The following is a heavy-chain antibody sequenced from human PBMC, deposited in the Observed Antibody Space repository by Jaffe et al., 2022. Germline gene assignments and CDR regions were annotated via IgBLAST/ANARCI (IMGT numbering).Heavy chain of an antibody. V-gene: IGHV4-59*01. D-gene: IGHD3-10*01. J-gene: IGHJ4*02. CDR3: ARSSFGGFLGSYLDY. CDR2: VYYNGNS. CDR1: GGSIRSSY. Sequence: QVQLQESGPGLVKPSETLSLDCLVSGGSIRSSYWSWLRQPPGKGLEWIGYVYYNGNSHYNPSLRSRVTMSVDTSKNVLSLKLRSLSAPDTAVYYCARSSFGGFLGSYLDYWGQGLLVTVSS.